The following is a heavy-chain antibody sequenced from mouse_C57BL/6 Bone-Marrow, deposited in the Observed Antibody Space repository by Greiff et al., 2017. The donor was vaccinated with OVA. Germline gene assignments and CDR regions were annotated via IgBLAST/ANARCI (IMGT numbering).Heavy chain of an antibody. D-gene: IGHD1-1*01. Sequence: VQLQQSGPGLVQPSQSLSITCTVSGFSLTSYGVHWVRQSPGKGLEWLGVIWRGGSTDYNAAFMSRLSITKDNSKSQVFFKMNSLQADDTAIYYCAKNKGTTVEGYFDVWGTGTTVTVSS. CDR2: IWRGGST. J-gene: IGHJ1*03. CDR3: AKNKGTTVEGYFDV. V-gene: IGHV2-5*01. CDR1: GFSLTSYG.